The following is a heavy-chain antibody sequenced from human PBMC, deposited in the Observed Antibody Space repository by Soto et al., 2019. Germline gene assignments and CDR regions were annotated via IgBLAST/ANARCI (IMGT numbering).Heavy chain of an antibody. CDR3: AKGRGSGSFPTLPDY. CDR2: ISYDGSNK. CDR1: GFTFSSYG. D-gene: IGHD3-10*01. V-gene: IGHV3-30*18. J-gene: IGHJ4*02. Sequence: GSLRLSCAASGFTFSSYGMHWVRQAPGKGLEWVAVISYDGSNKYYVDSVKGRFTISRDNSKNTLYLQMNSLRAEDTAVYYCAKGRGSGSFPTLPDYWGQGTLVTVSS.